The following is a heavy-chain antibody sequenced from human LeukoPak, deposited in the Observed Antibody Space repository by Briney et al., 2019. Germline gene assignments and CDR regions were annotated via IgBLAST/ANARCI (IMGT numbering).Heavy chain of an antibody. D-gene: IGHD2-2*02. Sequence: ASGKVCCKASGYTFTSYYMDWGRQAPGQGLEWRGIINPSGGSTSYAPKFPGRGTMTRDTSTITISLELSRLRSEDTATHFCATDRFRVVVPAPIPTPTGDNWFDPGGQGTLLTVP. CDR3: ATDRFRVVVPAPIPTPTGDNWFDP. V-gene: IGHV1-46*01. CDR2: INPSGGST. CDR1: GYTFTSYY. J-gene: IGHJ5*02.